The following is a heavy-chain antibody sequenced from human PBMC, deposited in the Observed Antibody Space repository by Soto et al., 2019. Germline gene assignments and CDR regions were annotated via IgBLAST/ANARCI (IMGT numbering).Heavy chain of an antibody. D-gene: IGHD3-10*01. Sequence: DEQLVQSGGGLVQPGGSLTFSCAASGFTFKHHWMSWVRQPPGKGREWVASIKQDGSEKYYVDSLKGRFIISRDNPKNSLHLQINSLRGEDTAVYYCARDYGSRGFTPKSYPGMNVWGQGTTVTVSS. CDR1: GFTFKHHW. V-gene: IGHV3-7*01. CDR2: IKQDGSEK. CDR3: ARDYGSRGFTPKSYPGMNV. J-gene: IGHJ6*02.